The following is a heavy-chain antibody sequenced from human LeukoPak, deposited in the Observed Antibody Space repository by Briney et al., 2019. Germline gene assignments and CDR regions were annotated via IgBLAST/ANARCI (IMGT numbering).Heavy chain of an antibody. J-gene: IGHJ5*02. CDR3: AEGLPDRGWQQLVKYNWFDP. D-gene: IGHD6-13*01. CDR1: GFIFNTYA. V-gene: IGHV3-30*02. CDR2: IRSDGRNE. Sequence: GGSLRLSCAASGFIFNTYARHWVRQAPGKGLEWVAFIRSDGRNEYYADSMKGRISISRDNSKNTLYLQMHGLTPADTAVYYCAEGLPDRGWQQLVKYNWFDPWGQGTLVTVSS.